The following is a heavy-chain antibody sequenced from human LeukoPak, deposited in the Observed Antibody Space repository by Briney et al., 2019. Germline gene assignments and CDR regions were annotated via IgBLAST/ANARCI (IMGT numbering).Heavy chain of an antibody. V-gene: IGHV3-23*01. CDR1: GFHFSSYV. CDR2: ISGCGGST. J-gene: IGHJ4*02. CDR3: AKGPEESRRNYFDS. Sequence: GGSLSLSCAASGFHFSSYVMRCVRQSPGKGLEWVSAISGCGGSTYYAASEKGRFTISRDNSKIPLYLQMNSLRAEDTVVFYCAKGPEESRRNYFDSWAQGTLVTVSS.